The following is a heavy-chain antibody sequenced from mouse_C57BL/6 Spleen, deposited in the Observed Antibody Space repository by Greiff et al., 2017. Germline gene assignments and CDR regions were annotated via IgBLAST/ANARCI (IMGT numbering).Heavy chain of an antibody. CDR1: GYTFTSYW. CDR2: IHPNSGST. Sequence: QVQLQQPGAELVKPGASVKLSCKASGYTFTSYWMHWVKQRPGQGLEWIGMIHPNSGSTNYNQKFKSKATLTVDKSSSTAYMQLSSLTSEDSAVYYCARRVLWGFDYWGQGTTLTVSS. CDR3: ARRVLWGFDY. V-gene: IGHV1-64*01. J-gene: IGHJ2*01.